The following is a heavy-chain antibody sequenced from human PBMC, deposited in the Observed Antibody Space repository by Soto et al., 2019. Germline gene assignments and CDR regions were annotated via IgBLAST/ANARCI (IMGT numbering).Heavy chain of an antibody. V-gene: IGHV4-39*02. Sequence: SETLSLTCTVSLGSISTSTYYWSWIRQPPGKGLEWIGNIYYSGSTNYRPSLQSRVTMSVDTSKNQFSLKLISVTAADTALYFCARVYFDSSGYYLDYWGQGALVTVSS. CDR3: ARVYFDSSGYYLDY. J-gene: IGHJ4*02. CDR1: LGSISTSTYY. D-gene: IGHD3-22*01. CDR2: IYYSGST.